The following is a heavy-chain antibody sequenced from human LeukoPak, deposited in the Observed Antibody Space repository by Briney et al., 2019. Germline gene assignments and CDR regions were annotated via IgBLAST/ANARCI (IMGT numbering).Heavy chain of an antibody. Sequence: GGSLRLSCAASGFIFSSHGMHWVRQAPGKGLEWVAFLGYDGGNKYYADSVKGRFTISRDNSKNTLYLQMNSLRAEDTAVYYCAKARSYCGGDCSLYAFDIWGQGTMVTVSS. CDR1: GFIFSSHG. CDR2: LGYDGGNK. V-gene: IGHV3-30*02. CDR3: AKARSYCGGDCSLYAFDI. J-gene: IGHJ3*02. D-gene: IGHD2-21*01.